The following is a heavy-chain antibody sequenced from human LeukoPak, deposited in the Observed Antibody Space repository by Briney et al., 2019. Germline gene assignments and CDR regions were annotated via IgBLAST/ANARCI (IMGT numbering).Heavy chain of an antibody. CDR3: ATGVQQLDK. V-gene: IGHV4-31*03. CDR2: IYYTGYT. J-gene: IGHJ4*02. CDR1: GDSINSGGYY. Sequence: PSQTLSLTCTVSGDSINSGGYYWSWIRQHPGKGLEWIGFIYYTGYTYSNPSLKSRFAISLDTSKNQFSLKVSSVTAADTAVYYCATGVQQLDKWGQGTLVTVSS. D-gene: IGHD6-13*01.